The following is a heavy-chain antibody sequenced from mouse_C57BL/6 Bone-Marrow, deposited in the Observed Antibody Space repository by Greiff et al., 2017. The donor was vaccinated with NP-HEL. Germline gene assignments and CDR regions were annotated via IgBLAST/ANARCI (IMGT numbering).Heavy chain of an antibody. CDR2: IDPETGGT. CDR1: GYTFTDYE. D-gene: IGHD1-1*01. CDR3: TRRGVLRSLDY. J-gene: IGHJ2*01. V-gene: IGHV1-15*01. Sequence: QVQLQQSGAELVRPGASVTLSCKASGYTFTDYEMHWVKQTPVHGLEWIGAIDPETGGTAYNQKFKGKAILTADKSSSTAYMELRSLTSEDSAVYYCTRRGVLRSLDYWGQGTTLTVSS.